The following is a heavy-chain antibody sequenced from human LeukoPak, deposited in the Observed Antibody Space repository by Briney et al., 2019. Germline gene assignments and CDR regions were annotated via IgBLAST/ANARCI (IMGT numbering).Heavy chain of an antibody. Sequence: GGSLRLSCAASGFTVSSNYMSWVRQAPGKGLEWVAVISYDGSNKYYADSVKGQFTISRDNSKNTLYLQMNSLRAEDSTVYYWRKDRAMVRTLDVWGQGTTVTVSS. CDR1: GFTVSSNY. V-gene: IGHV3-30*18. CDR2: ISYDGSNK. D-gene: IGHD3-10*01. J-gene: IGHJ6*02. CDR3: RKDRAMVRTLDV.